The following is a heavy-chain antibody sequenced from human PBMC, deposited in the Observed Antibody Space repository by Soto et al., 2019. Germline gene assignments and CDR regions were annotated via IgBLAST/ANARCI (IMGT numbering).Heavy chain of an antibody. CDR1: GYSFTSYW. CDR2: IYPGDSDT. Sequence: GESLKISCKGSGYSFTSYWIGWVRQMPGKGLEWMGIIYPGDSDTRYSPSFQGQVTISADKSISTAYLQWSSLKASDTAMYYCAGLWFGELLWSNAFDICGQGTMVTVSS. V-gene: IGHV5-51*01. J-gene: IGHJ3*02. CDR3: AGLWFGELLWSNAFDI. D-gene: IGHD3-10*01.